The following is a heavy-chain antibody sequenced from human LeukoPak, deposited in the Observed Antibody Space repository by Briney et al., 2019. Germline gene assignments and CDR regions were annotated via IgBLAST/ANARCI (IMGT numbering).Heavy chain of an antibody. D-gene: IGHD2/OR15-2a*01. CDR3: ARTTYVVDY. CDR1: GGSISSYY. V-gene: IGHV4-59*12. J-gene: IGHJ4*02. Sequence: PSETLSLTCTVSGGSISSYYWSWIRQPPGKGLEWIGYIYYSGSTNYNPSLKSRVTISVDTSKNQFSLKLSSVTAADTAVYYCARTTYVVDYWGQGTLVTVSS. CDR2: IYYSGST.